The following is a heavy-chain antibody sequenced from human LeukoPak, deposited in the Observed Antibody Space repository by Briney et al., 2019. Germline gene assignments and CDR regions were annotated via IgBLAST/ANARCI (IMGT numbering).Heavy chain of an antibody. CDR3: AKIDSPRVGWRAPFDY. Sequence: GGSLRLSCEASGFTFGGSAMSWVRQAPGKGLEWISDISGAGRETYYADSVKGRFTISRDSSKNTLYLQLNSLGAEDTALYFCAKIDSPRVGWRAPFDYWGQGTLVTVSS. J-gene: IGHJ4*02. D-gene: IGHD6-19*01. CDR1: GFTFGGSA. V-gene: IGHV3-23*01. CDR2: ISGAGRET.